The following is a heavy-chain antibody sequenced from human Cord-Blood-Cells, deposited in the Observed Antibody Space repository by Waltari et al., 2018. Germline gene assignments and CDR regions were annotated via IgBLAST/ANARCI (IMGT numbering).Heavy chain of an antibody. CDR2: IYHSGST. CDR3: ARAGTGDAFDI. D-gene: IGHD7-27*01. CDR1: GYSISSGSY. Sequence: PTCAVSGYSISSGSYWGWIRQPPGKGLEWIGSIYHSGSTDYNPSLKSRVTISVDTSKNQFSLKLSSVTAADTAVYYCARAGTGDAFDIWGQGTMVTVSS. V-gene: IGHV4-38-2*01. J-gene: IGHJ3*02.